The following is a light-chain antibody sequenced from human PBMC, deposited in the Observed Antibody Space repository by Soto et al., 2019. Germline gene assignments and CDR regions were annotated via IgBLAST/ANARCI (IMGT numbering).Light chain of an antibody. CDR1: ISDVGGYNY. Sequence: QSALTQPRSVSGSPGQSVTISCTGTISDVGGYNYVSWYQQHPAKAPKLMIYDVNKRPSGVPDRFSGSKSGNTASLTISGLQAEDEADYYCCSYAGSKTWIFGGGTKVTVL. J-gene: IGLJ2*01. V-gene: IGLV2-11*01. CDR2: DVN. CDR3: CSYAGSKTWI.